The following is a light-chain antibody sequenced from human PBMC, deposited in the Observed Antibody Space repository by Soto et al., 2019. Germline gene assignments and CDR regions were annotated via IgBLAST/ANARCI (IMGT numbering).Light chain of an antibody. Sequence: QSALTQPASVSGSPGQSITISCTGTSSDVGGYSRVSWFQQHPGKAPQLLIYGVSHRPSGVSNRFSGSASDNTASLTISGLQAEDEGDYYCSSFTRGSTLEVVFGGGTKLTVL. CDR3: SSFTRGSTLEVV. CDR1: SSDVGGYSR. V-gene: IGLV2-14*01. CDR2: GVS. J-gene: IGLJ2*01.